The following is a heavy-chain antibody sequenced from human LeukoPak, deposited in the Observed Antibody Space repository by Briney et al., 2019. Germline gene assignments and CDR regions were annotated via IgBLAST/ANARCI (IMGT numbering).Heavy chain of an antibody. D-gene: IGHD4-23*01. V-gene: IGHV3-30*18. CDR3: AKDYGGNSGFVDY. CDR2: ISYDGSNK. J-gene: IGHJ4*02. Sequence: GGSLRLSCAASGFTFSSYGMHWVRQAPGKGLEWLAVISYDGSNKYYADSVKGRFTISRDNSKNTLYLQMNSLRAEDTAVYYCAKDYGGNSGFVDYWGQGTLVTVSS. CDR1: GFTFSSYG.